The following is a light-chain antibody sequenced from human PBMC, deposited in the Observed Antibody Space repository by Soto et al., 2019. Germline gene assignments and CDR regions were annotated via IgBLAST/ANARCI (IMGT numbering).Light chain of an antibody. Sequence: EIVLTQSPATLSLSPGERATLSCRASQSVRSYLAWYQQKPGQAPRLLISDASNRATGIPARFSGSGSGTDFTLTISSLEPEDFAVYYCQQRSNWLTFGGGTKLEIK. CDR2: DAS. CDR3: QQRSNWLT. J-gene: IGKJ4*01. V-gene: IGKV3-11*01. CDR1: QSVRSY.